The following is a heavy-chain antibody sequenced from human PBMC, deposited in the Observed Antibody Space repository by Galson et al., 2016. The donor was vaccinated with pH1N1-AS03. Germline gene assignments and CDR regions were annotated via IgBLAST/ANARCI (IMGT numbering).Heavy chain of an antibody. J-gene: IGHJ6*02. CDR1: GFTFNYHG. D-gene: IGHD2-21*01. CDR3: ARDILTGDYYGMDV. Sequence: LRLSCAASGFTFNYHGMNWVRQAPGKGLECIAYISGSGRIIFYADSVKGRFTTSRDNAKNSLSLQMNTLRAEDTAVYYCARDILTGDYYGMDVWGQGTTVTVS. CDR2: ISGSGRII. V-gene: IGHV3-48*03.